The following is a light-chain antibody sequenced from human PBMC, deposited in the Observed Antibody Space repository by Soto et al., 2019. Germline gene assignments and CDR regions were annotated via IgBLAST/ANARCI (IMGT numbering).Light chain of an antibody. CDR3: QHYGSSPLT. J-gene: IGKJ4*01. CDR2: GAS. CDR1: QSVSSTY. Sequence: EIVLTQSPGTLSLSPGERATLSCRASQSVSSTYLAWYQQKPGQAPRLLIYGASSRATGIPDRFSGSGSGTDFTLIISRLEPEDFAVYYCQHYGSSPLTFGGGTKVDIK. V-gene: IGKV3-20*01.